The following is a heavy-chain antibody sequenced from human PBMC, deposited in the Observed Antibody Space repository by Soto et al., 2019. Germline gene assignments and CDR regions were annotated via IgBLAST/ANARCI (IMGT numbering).Heavy chain of an antibody. J-gene: IGHJ5*02. V-gene: IGHV4-39*01. CDR1: GGSISTNNFY. CDR2: MYYSGNT. Sequence: PSETLSLTCTVSGGSISTNNFYWGWIRQPPGEGLEWIASMYYSGNTYYNPSLESRVSMSVDTSKNQFSLRLSSVTAADTAVYFCARQVLYSYGHNILSWGPKETYGVKLGYFDPWGQGIQVTVSS. CDR3: ARQVLYSYGHNILSWGPKETYGVKLGYFDP. D-gene: IGHD5-18*01.